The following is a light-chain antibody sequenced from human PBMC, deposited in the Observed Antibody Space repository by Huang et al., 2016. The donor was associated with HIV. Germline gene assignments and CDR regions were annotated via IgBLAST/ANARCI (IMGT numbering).Light chain of an antibody. CDR3: QQFNNYLT. V-gene: IGKV1D-13*01. CDR2: DAP. Sequence: AIQLTQSPSSLSASVGDRVTITCRASQGISSALAWYQQKPGKAPKLLIYDAPSLESGVPSRFSGSGSGTDFTLTISSLQPEDFATYYCQQFNNYLTFGQGTRLEIK. J-gene: IGKJ5*01. CDR1: QGISSA.